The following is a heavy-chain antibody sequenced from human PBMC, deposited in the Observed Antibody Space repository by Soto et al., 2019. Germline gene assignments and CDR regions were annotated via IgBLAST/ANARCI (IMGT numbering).Heavy chain of an antibody. V-gene: IGHV1-58*01. J-gene: IGHJ4*02. CDR3: AADGTSRYYGSALDY. D-gene: IGHD3-10*01. Sequence: SVKVSCKASGFTFTSSAVQWVRQARGQRLEWIGWIVVGSGNTNYAQKFQERVTITRDMSTSTAYMELSSLRSEDTAVYYCAADGTSRYYGSALDYWGQGTLVTVSS. CDR2: IVVGSGNT. CDR1: GFTFTSSA.